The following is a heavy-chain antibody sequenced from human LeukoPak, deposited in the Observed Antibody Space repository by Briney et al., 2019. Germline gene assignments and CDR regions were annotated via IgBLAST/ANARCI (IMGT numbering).Heavy chain of an antibody. V-gene: IGHV4-59*08. CDR1: GGSISSYY. CDR2: IYYSGST. CDR3: ARHHYYGMDV. Sequence: KASETLSLTCTVSGGSISSYYWSWIRQPPGKGLERIGYIYYSGSTNYNPSLKSRVTISVDTSKNQFSLKLSSVTAADTAVYYCARHHYYGMDVWGQGTTATVSS. J-gene: IGHJ6*02.